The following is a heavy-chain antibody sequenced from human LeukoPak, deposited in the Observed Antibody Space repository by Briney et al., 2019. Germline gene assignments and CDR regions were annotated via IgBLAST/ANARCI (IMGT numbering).Heavy chain of an antibody. D-gene: IGHD3-10*01. CDR1: GYTFTSYG. CDR3: ARDLGYYGSEFDY. J-gene: IGHJ4*02. CDR2: ISAYNGNT. Sequence: ASVKVSCKASGYTFTSYGISWVRQAPGQGLEWMGWISAYNGNTNYAQKFQGRVTMTRDTSISTAYMELSRLRSDDTAVYYCARDLGYYGSEFDYWGQGTLVTVSS. V-gene: IGHV1-18*01.